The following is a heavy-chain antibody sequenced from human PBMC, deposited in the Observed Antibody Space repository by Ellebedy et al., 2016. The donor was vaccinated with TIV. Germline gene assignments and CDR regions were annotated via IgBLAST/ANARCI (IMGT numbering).Heavy chain of an antibody. CDR3: ARAPFNWNYFDY. J-gene: IGHJ4*02. V-gene: IGHV3-33*01. CDR1: GFTFSSYG. CDR2: IWSDGTNK. D-gene: IGHD1-20*01. Sequence: GGSLRLSXVASGFTFSSYGIHWIRQAPGRGLEWVALIWSDGTNKFYADSVKGRFTISRDNSKNTLFLQMNSLRAEDTAVYYCARAPFNWNYFDYWGQGTLVTVSS.